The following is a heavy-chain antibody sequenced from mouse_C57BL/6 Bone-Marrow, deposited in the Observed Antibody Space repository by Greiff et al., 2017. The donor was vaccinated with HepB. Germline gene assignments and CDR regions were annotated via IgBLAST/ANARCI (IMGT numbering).Heavy chain of an antibody. V-gene: IGHV1-61*01. Sequence: VQLQQPGAELVRPGSSVKLSCKASGYTFTSYWMDWVKQRPGQGLEWIGNIYPSDSETHYNQKFKDKATLTVDKSSSTAYMQLSSLTSEDSAVYYCARGSLGVDYWGQGTTLTVSS. CDR3: ARGSLGVDY. CDR2: IYPSDSET. CDR1: GYTFTSYW. J-gene: IGHJ2*01. D-gene: IGHD4-1*01.